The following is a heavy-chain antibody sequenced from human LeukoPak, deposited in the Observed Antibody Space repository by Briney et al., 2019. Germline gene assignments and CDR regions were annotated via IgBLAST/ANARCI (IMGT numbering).Heavy chain of an antibody. CDR3: ARPRTGYSSGWYFPDAFDI. V-gene: IGHV5-51*01. D-gene: IGHD6-19*01. CDR1: GYSFTSYW. J-gene: IGHJ3*02. CDR2: IYPGDSDT. Sequence: GESLKISCKGSGYSFTSYWIGWVRQMPGKGLEWMGIIYPGDSDTRYSPSFQGQVTISADKSISTAHLQWSSLKASDTAMYYCARPRTGYSSGWYFPDAFDIWGQGTMVTVSS.